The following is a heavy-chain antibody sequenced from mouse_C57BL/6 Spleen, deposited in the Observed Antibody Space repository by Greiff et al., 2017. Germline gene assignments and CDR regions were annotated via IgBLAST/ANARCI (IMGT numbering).Heavy chain of an antibody. CDR2: INPYNGDT. CDR3: ARSYSKYVAFAY. Sequence: VQLQQSGPELVKPGDSVKISCKASGYSFTGYFMNWVMQSHGKSLEWIGRINPYNGDTFYNQKFKGKATLTVDKSSSTAHMELRSLTSEDSAVYYCARSYSKYVAFAYWGQGTLVTVSA. CDR1: GYSFTGYF. V-gene: IGHV1-20*01. D-gene: IGHD2-5*01. J-gene: IGHJ3*01.